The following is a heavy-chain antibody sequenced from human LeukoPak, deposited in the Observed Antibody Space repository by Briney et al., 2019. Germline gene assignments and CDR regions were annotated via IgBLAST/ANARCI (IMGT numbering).Heavy chain of an antibody. D-gene: IGHD5-24*01. CDR1: GGTFSSYA. CDR3: ARVKDGYNCLDY. V-gene: IGHV1-69*13. CDR2: IIPIFGTA. J-gene: IGHJ4*02. Sequence: SVKVSCKASGGTFSSYAISWVRQAPGQGLEWMGGIIPIFGTANYAQKFQGRVTITADESTSTAYMELSSLRSEDTAVYYCARVKDGYNCLDYWGQGTLVTVSS.